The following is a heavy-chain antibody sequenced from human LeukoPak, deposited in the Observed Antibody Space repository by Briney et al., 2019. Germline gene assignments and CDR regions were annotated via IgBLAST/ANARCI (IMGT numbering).Heavy chain of an antibody. CDR1: GYTFTGYY. CDR3: ARDITVTHLYYYGMDV. CDR2: INPNSGGT. D-gene: IGHD4-17*01. J-gene: IGHJ6*02. Sequence: ASVKVSCKASGYTFTGYYMHWVRQAPGQGLEWMGWINPNSGGTNYAQKFQGRVTMTRDTSISIAYMELSRLRSDDTAVYYCARDITVTHLYYYGMDVWGQGTTVTVSS. V-gene: IGHV1-2*02.